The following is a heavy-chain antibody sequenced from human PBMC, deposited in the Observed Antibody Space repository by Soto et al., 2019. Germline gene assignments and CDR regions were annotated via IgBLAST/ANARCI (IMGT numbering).Heavy chain of an antibody. CDR2: FDPEDGET. V-gene: IGHV1-24*01. Sequence: ASVKVSCKVSGYTLTELSMHWVRQAPGKGLEWMGGFDPEDGETIYAQKFQGRVTMTEDTSTDTAYMELSSLRSEDTAVYYCATVPRAKYSSSWYFSLFDYWGQGTRVTVAS. CDR1: GYTLTELS. D-gene: IGHD6-13*01. J-gene: IGHJ4*02. CDR3: ATVPRAKYSSSWYFSLFDY.